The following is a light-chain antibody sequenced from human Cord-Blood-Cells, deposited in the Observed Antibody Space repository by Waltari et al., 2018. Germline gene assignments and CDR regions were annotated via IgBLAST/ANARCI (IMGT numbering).Light chain of an antibody. CDR3: CSYAGSYTYV. J-gene: IGLJ1*01. V-gene: IGLV2-11*01. CDR2: DVS. Sequence: QSALTQPRPVSGSPGQSVTISCTGTSSAVGGYNYVSWYQQHPGKAPKLMIYDVSKRPSGVPDLLSGSKSGNTASLTISGLQAEDEADYYCCSYAGSYTYVFGTVTKVTVL. CDR1: SSAVGGYNY.